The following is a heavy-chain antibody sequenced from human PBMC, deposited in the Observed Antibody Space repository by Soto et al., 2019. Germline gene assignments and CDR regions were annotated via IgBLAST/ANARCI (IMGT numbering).Heavy chain of an antibody. CDR1: GFTFSSYS. CDR2: ISSSSSYI. J-gene: IGHJ4*02. D-gene: IGHD1-20*01. V-gene: IGHV3-21*01. CDR3: ASTYNWNDAGY. Sequence: GESLKISCAASGFTFSSYSMNWVRQAPGKGLEWVSSISSSSSYIYYADSVKGRFTISRDNAKNSLYLQMNSLRAEDTAVYYCASTYNWNDAGYWGQGTLVTVSS.